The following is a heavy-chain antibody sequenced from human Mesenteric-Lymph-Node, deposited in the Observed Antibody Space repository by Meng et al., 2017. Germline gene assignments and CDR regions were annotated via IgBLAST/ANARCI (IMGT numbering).Heavy chain of an antibody. CDR1: GFTFDDYA. J-gene: IGHJ6*02. D-gene: IGHD2-8*01. CDR2: ISWNSGSI. V-gene: IGHV3-9*03. Sequence: SLKISCAASGFTFDDYAMHWVRQAPGKGLEWVSGISWNSGSIGYADSVKGRFTISRDNAKNSLYLQMNSLRAEDMALYYCAKYGDGMDVWGQGTTVTSP. CDR3: AKYGDGMDV.